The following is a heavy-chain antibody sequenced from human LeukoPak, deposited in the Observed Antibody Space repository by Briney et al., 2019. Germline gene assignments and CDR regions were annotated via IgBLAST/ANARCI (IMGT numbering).Heavy chain of an antibody. CDR3: AKDQRWESPHYLDS. V-gene: IGHV3-23*01. CDR2: ITTSDGNT. Sequence: GGPLRLYCAGYGFTCSTNTMSRDRHAPGKGLEWVSTITTSDGNTYYADSVKGRFTISRDNSKNTLYVQMNSLRDEDTAVYYCAKDQRWESPHYLDSWGQGTLVTVSS. J-gene: IGHJ4*02. D-gene: IGHD1-26*01. CDR1: GFTCSTNT.